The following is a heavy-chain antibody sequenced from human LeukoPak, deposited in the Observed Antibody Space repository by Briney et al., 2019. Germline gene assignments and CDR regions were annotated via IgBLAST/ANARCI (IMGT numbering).Heavy chain of an antibody. D-gene: IGHD3-10*01. Sequence: GGSLRLSCAASGFTFSNYAMTWVRQAPGKGLEWVGRIKKKGDGGTTDYAAPVKGRFTISRDDSKNMLYLEMSNLKIEDTAVYYCTTVTMVRDYDYWGQGTLVTVSS. CDR1: GFTFSNYA. J-gene: IGHJ4*02. V-gene: IGHV3-15*01. CDR3: TTVTMVRDYDY. CDR2: IKKKGDGGTT.